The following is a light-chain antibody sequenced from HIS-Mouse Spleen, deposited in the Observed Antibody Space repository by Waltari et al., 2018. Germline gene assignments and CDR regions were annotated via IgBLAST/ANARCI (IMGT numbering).Light chain of an antibody. CDR2: EVS. V-gene: IGLV2-8*01. Sequence: QSALTQPPSASGSPGPSVPIPCTGTSSDVGGSNSVAWYQPHPGKAPKLMIYEVSKRTSGVPDRFSGSKSGNTASLTVSGLQAEDEADYYCSSYAGSNNYVFGTGTKVTVL. J-gene: IGLJ1*01. CDR3: SSYAGSNNYV. CDR1: SSDVGGSNS.